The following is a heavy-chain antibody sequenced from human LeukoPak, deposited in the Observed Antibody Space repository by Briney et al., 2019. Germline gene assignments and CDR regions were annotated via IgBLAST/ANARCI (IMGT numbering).Heavy chain of an antibody. CDR3: SGGPGRWANDWFDP. J-gene: IGHJ5*02. Sequence: PGGSLRLSCAASGFTFSNYGMHWVRQAPGKGLEWVAVIWYDGSNTDYAVSVNGRFTISRNNSKNMLYLQMNILTAEDPAYYSGSGGPGRWANDWFDPWGQGTLVTVSS. CDR2: IWYDGSNT. CDR1: GFTFSNYG. D-gene: IGHD4-23*01. V-gene: IGHV3-33*01.